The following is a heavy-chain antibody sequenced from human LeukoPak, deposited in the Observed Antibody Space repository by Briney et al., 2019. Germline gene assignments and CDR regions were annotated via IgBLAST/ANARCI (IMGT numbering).Heavy chain of an antibody. J-gene: IGHJ4*02. CDR1: GYTFTSYA. D-gene: IGHD3-10*01. V-gene: IGHV1-3*01. Sequence: ASVKVSCKASGYTFTSYAMHWVRQAPGQRLEWMGWINAGNDNTKYSQKFQGRVTITRDTSASTVYMKLSSLRSEDTAVYYCTRGLLWFGELSPPGYWGQGTLVTVSS. CDR2: INAGNDNT. CDR3: TRGLLWFGELSPPGY.